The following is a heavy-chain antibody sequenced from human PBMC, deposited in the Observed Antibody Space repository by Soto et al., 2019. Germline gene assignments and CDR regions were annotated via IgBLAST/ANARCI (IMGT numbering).Heavy chain of an antibody. CDR3: ARDLTGTVHFDY. J-gene: IGHJ4*02. CDR2: ISSNGGST. V-gene: IGHV3-64*01. D-gene: IGHD1-7*01. Sequence: GGSLRLSCAASGFTFSSYAMHWVRQAPGKGLEYVSAISSNGGSTYYANSVKGRFTISRDNSKNTLYLQMGSLRAEDMAVYYCARDLTGTVHFDYWGQGTLVTVSS. CDR1: GFTFSSYA.